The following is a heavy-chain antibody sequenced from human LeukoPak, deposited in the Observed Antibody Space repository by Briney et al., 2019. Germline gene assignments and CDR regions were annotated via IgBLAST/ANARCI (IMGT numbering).Heavy chain of an antibody. CDR1: GGSISSSSYY. D-gene: IGHD3-22*01. J-gene: IGHJ4*02. Sequence: SETLSLTCTVSGGSISSSSYYWGWIRQPPGKGLEWIGSIYYSGSTYYNPSLKSRVTISVDTSKNQFSLKLSSVTAADTAVYYCARDLVAALSGYSPYHFDYWGQGTLVTVSS. V-gene: IGHV4-39*07. CDR2: IYYSGST. CDR3: ARDLVAALSGYSPYHFDY.